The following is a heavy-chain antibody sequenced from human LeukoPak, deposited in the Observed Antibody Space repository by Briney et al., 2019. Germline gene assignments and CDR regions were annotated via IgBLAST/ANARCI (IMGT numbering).Heavy chain of an antibody. CDR3: ANPDPRQWLVTGGYYYGMDV. D-gene: IGHD6-19*01. CDR1: GFTFSSYA. J-gene: IGHJ6*02. CDR2: ISGSGGST. Sequence: GGSLRLSCAASGFTFSSYAMSWVRQAPGKGLEWVSAISGSGGSTYYADSVKGRFTISRDNSKNTLYLRMNSLRAEDTAVYYCANPDPRQWLVTGGYYYGMDVWGQGTTVTVSS. V-gene: IGHV3-23*01.